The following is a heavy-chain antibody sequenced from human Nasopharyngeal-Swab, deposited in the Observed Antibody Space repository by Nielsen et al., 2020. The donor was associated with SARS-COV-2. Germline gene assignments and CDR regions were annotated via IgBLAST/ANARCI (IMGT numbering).Heavy chain of an antibody. CDR1: GFTVSSNY. D-gene: IGHD4-11*01. V-gene: IGHV3-53*05. Sequence: GESLKISCAASGFTVSSNYMSWVRQAPGKGLEWVSVIYSGGGTYYADSVKGRFTISRDNSKNTLYLQMNSLRAEDTAVYYCALLEVGHMTTVTNFDYWGQGTLVTVSS. CDR3: ALLEVGHMTTVTNFDY. J-gene: IGHJ4*02. CDR2: IYSGGGT.